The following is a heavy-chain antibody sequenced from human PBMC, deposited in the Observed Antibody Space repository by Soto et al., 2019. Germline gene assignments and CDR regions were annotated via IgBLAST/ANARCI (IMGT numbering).Heavy chain of an antibody. V-gene: IGHV3-15*01. CDR1: GFTFSNAW. CDR2: IKSKTDGGTT. CDR3: TTDGRNYDYVWGSYHLWNV. J-gene: IGHJ6*02. Sequence: PGGSLRLSCAASGFTFSNAWMSWVRQAPGKGLEWVGRIKSKTDGGTTDYAAPVKGRFTISRDDSKNTLYLQMNSLKTEDTAVYYCTTDGRNYDYVWGSYHLWNVWGQGTTVTVSS. D-gene: IGHD3-16*02.